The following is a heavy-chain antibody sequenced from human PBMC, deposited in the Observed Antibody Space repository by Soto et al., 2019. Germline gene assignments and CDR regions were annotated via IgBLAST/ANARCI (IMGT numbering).Heavy chain of an antibody. CDR2: ISAYNGNT. D-gene: IGHD6-13*01. Sequence: GASVKVSCKASGYTFTSYGISWVRRAPGQGLEWMGWISAYNGNTNYAQKLQGRVTMTTDTSTSTAYMELRSLRSDDTAVYYCATPVHSYSSSRVSFDYWGQGTMVTVSS. CDR3: ATPVHSYSSSRVSFDY. CDR1: GYTFTSYG. J-gene: IGHJ4*02. V-gene: IGHV1-18*01.